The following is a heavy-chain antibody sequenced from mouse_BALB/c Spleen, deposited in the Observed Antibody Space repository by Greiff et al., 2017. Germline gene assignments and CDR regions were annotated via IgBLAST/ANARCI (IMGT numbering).Heavy chain of an antibody. Sequence: VQLQQSGAELAKPGASVKMSCKASGYTFTSYWMHWVKQRPGQGLEWIGYINPSTGYTEYNQKFKDKATLTADKSSSTAYMQLSSLTSEDSAVYYCARYGNCAWFADWGQGTLGTVSA. CDR1: GYTFTSYW. J-gene: IGHJ3*01. V-gene: IGHV1-7*01. CDR3: ARYGNCAWFAD. CDR2: INPSTGYT. D-gene: IGHD2-1*01.